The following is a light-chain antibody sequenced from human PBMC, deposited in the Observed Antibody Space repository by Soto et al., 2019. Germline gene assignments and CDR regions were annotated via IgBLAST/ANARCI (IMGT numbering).Light chain of an antibody. CDR2: GAS. J-gene: IGKJ1*01. CDR3: HQRQSWPRT. Sequence: EIVLTQSPATLSLSPGARATLSCRASQSVSSKLAWYQQKPGQAPKLLIYGASTRAAGFPDRFIGSGSGTDFTLTISDVEPEDFAVYYCHQRQSWPRTFGQGTKVDIK. V-gene: IGKV3-11*01. CDR1: QSVSSK.